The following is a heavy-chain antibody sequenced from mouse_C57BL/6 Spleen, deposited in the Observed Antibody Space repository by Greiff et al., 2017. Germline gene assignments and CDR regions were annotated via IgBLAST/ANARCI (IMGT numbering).Heavy chain of an antibody. CDR2: IDPEDGDT. D-gene: IGHD2-1*01. CDR3: TTGVYWGAMDY. CDR1: GFNIKDYY. V-gene: IGHV14-1*01. Sequence: VQLQQSGAELVRPGASVKLSCTASGFNIKDYYMHWVKQRPEQGLEWIGRIDPEDGDTKYAPKFQGKATMTADTSSNTAYLRLSSLTSEDTAVYYCTTGVYWGAMDYWGQGTSVTVSS. J-gene: IGHJ4*01.